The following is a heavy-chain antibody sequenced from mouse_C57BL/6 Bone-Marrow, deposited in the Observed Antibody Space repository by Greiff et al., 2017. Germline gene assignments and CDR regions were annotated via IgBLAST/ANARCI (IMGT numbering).Heavy chain of an antibody. CDR3: ARRDYDYDAMDY. CDR2: IHPNSGGT. D-gene: IGHD1-1*02. Sequence: VQLQQPGAELVKPGASVKLSCKASGYTFTSYWMHWVKQRPGQGLEWIGIIHPNSGGTNYNEKFKSKATLTVDKSSSTAYMQLSSLTSEDSAVYYCARRDYDYDAMDYWGQGTSVTVSS. CDR1: GYTFTSYW. V-gene: IGHV1-64*01. J-gene: IGHJ4*01.